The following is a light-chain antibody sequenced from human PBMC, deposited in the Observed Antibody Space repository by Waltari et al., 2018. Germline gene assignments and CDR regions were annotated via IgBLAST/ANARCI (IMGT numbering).Light chain of an antibody. CDR3: QSADSSGNTYV. J-gene: IGLJ1*01. CDR2: KGS. V-gene: IGLV3-25*02. CDR1: ALPKKY. Sequence: SYELTQPPSVSVSPGQTARITCSGDALPKKYAYWYQQKPGQAPVLVIYKGSERPSGIPERFSGSSSGTTVTLTISGVQAEDEADYYCQSADSSGNTYVFGIGTKVTVL.